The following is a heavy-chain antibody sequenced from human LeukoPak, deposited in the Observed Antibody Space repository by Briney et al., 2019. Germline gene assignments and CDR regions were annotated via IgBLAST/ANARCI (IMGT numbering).Heavy chain of an antibody. CDR2: IYPGDSDT. V-gene: IGHV5-51*01. D-gene: IGHD4-11*01. Sequence: GESLQISCNGSGYSFTNYWIGWVRRMPGKGLEGMGIIYPGDSDTRYSPSFQGQVTISAEKSISTAYLQWSSLKASDTAMYYCARLLARNDYSNGYYYYYYMDVWGKGTTVTVSS. J-gene: IGHJ6*03. CDR3: ARLLARNDYSNGYYYYYYMDV. CDR1: GYSFTNYW.